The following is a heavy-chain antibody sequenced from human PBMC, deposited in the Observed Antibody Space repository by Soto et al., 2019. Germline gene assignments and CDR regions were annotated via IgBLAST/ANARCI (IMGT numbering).Heavy chain of an antibody. D-gene: IGHD3-22*01. V-gene: IGHV1-2*04. CDR2: INPNSGGT. Sequence: RASVKVSCKASGYTFTGYYMHWVRQAPGQGLEWMGWINPNSGGTNYAQKFQGWVTMTRDTSISTAYMELSRLRSDDTAVYYCARDSRDSSGPFDYWGQGTLVTVSS. J-gene: IGHJ4*02. CDR3: ARDSRDSSGPFDY. CDR1: GYTFTGYY.